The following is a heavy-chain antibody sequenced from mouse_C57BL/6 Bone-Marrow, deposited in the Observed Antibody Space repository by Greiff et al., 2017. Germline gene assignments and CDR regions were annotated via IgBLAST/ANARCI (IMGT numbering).Heavy chain of an antibody. CDR1: GYAFSSSW. D-gene: IGHD2-5*01. CDR2: IYPGDGDT. V-gene: IGHV1-82*01. CDR3: ARSEGYSNYDAMDY. Sequence: VQRVESGPELVKPGASVKISCKASGYAFSSSWMNWVKQRPGKGLEWIGRIYPGDGDTNYNGKFKGKATLTADKSSSTAYMQLSSLTSEDSAVYFCARSEGYSNYDAMDYWGQGTSVTVSS. J-gene: IGHJ4*01.